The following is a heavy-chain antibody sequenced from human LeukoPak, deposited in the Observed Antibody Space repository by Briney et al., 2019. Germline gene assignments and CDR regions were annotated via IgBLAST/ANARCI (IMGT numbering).Heavy chain of an antibody. D-gene: IGHD2-15*01. V-gene: IGHV3-21*01. J-gene: IGHJ3*02. Sequence: GGSLRLSCAASGFTFSTYSMNWVRQAPGKGLEWVSSISTSSIYIYYAESMKGRFTISRDNAKNSLYLQMNSLRAEDTAVYYCARDSGVGPCLFCSGFDIWGQGTMVTVSS. CDR1: GFTFSTYS. CDR2: ISTSSIYI. CDR3: ARDSGVGPCLFCSGFDI.